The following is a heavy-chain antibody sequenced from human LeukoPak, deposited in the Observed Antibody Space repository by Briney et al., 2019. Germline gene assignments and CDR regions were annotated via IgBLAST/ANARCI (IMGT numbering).Heavy chain of an antibody. J-gene: IGHJ4*02. CDR2: ISYDGSNK. V-gene: IGHV3-30*18. D-gene: IGHD1-26*01. Sequence: GGSLRLSCAASGFTFSSYGMHWVRQAPGRGLEWVAVISYDGSNKYYADSVKGRFTISRDNSKNTLYLQMNSLRAEDTAVYYCAKVVVGASYFDYWGQGTLVTVSS. CDR1: GFTFSSYG. CDR3: AKVVVGASYFDY.